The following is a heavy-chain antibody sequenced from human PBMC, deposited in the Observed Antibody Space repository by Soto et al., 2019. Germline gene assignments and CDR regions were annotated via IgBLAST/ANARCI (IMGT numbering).Heavy chain of an antibody. J-gene: IGHJ4*02. V-gene: IGHV4-39*01. CDR1: GGSISSSSYY. D-gene: IGHD5-18*01. Sequence: SETLSLTCTVSGGSISSSSYYWGWIRQPPGKGLEWIGSIYYSGSTYYNPSLKSRVTISVDTSKNQFSLKLSSVTAADTAVYYCARHTLENVAVTFDYWGQGTLVTVSS. CDR3: ARHTLENVAVTFDY. CDR2: IYYSGST.